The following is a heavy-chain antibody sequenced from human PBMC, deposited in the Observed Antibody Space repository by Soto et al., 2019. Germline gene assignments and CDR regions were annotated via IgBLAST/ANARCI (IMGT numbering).Heavy chain of an antibody. V-gene: IGHV4-34*01. CDR2: INHSGST. CDR1: GGSFSGYY. J-gene: IGHJ6*02. Sequence: PSETLSLTCAVYGGSFSGYYWSWIRQPPGKGLEWIGEINHSGSTNYNPSLNSRVTISVDTSKNQFSLKLSSVTAADTAVYYCARGLRLVVPAAIPGYYYYYGMDVWGQGTTVTVSS. D-gene: IGHD2-2*01. CDR3: ARGLRLVVPAAIPGYYYYYGMDV.